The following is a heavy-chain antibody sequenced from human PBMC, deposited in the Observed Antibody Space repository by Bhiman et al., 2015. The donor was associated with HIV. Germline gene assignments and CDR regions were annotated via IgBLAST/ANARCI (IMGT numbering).Heavy chain of an antibody. CDR2: IWYDGSNK. J-gene: IGHJ4*02. D-gene: IGHD1-26*01. CDR3: ARDQRWGSRLYLDY. CDR1: GFTFSSYG. V-gene: IGHV3-33*01. Sequence: QVHLVESGGGVVQPGRSLRLSCAASGFTFSSYGMHWVRQAPGKGLEWVAVIWYDGSNKYYADSVKGRFTISRDNSKNTLYVQMNSLRAEDTAVYYCARDQRWGSRLYLDYWGQGTLVTVSS.